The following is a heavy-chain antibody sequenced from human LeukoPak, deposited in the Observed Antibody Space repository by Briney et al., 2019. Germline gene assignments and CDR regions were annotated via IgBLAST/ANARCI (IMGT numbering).Heavy chain of an antibody. J-gene: IGHJ4*02. CDR2: IYHSGST. V-gene: IGHV4-4*02. D-gene: IGHD5-24*01. CDR3: ARDLDGYKFDY. CDR1: GGSISSSNW. Sequence: PSETLSLTCAVSGGSISSSNWWSWVRQPPGQGLEWIGEIYHSGSTNYNPSLKSRVTISVDTSKNQFSLKLSSVTAADTAVYYCARDLDGYKFDYWGQGTLVTVSS.